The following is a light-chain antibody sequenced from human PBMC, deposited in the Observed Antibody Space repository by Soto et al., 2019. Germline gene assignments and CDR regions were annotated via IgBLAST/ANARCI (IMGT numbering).Light chain of an antibody. J-gene: IGKJ1*01. CDR3: QQYGYSFWT. V-gene: IGKV3-20*01. Sequence: EIVLTQSPGTLSLCPGERATLSCRTSQSVSNNYLAWYQQKPGQAPRLLIYSASSRATGVPTRFSGSGSGADYTLTISRLEPEDSAVYYCQQYGYSFWTFGQGTKVDIK. CDR2: SAS. CDR1: QSVSNNY.